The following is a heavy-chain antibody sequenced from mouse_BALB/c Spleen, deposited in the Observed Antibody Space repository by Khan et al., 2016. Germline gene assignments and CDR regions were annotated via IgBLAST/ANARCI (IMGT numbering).Heavy chain of an antibody. D-gene: IGHD2-13*01. Sequence: QIQLVQSGPELKQPGETVKISCKASEYTFTNYGMNWVKQAPGKGLKWMGWINTNTGEQTYAEEFKGRFAISLEAAASTAYLQFNNLNNEDSATYFFAKSGDYPYYAMDYWGQGTSVTVSS. CDR2: INTNTGEQ. V-gene: IGHV9-3*02. CDR1: EYTFTNYG. J-gene: IGHJ4*01. CDR3: AKSGDYPYYAMDY.